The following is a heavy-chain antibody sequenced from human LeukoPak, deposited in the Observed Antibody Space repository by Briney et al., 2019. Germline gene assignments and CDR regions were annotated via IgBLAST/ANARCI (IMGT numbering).Heavy chain of an antibody. V-gene: IGHV4-59*01. CDR2: IYPSGTT. CDR1: GGSINSYY. J-gene: IGHJ4*02. D-gene: IGHD2-15*01. Sequence: SSETLSLTCTVSGGSINSYYWTWIRQPPGKRLQWIGYIYPSGTTNCNPSLKSRVTISIDTSKNQFSLKLSTVTAADTAVYYCAGVISATGYFDYWGQGTLVTVSS. CDR3: AGVISATGYFDY.